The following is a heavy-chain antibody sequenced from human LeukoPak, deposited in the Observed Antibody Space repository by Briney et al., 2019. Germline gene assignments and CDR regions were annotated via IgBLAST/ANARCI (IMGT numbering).Heavy chain of an antibody. CDR3: AKVLPGGDCFDY. V-gene: IGHV3-23*01. CDR2: ISGSGGAT. Sequence: PGGSLRLSCAASGFTFSSYGMNWVRQAPGKGLEWVSAISGSGGATYYADSVKGRFTISRDKSKNTLYLQMNSLRAEDTAVYYCAKVLPGGDCFDYWGQGTLVTVSS. D-gene: IGHD2-21*01. CDR1: GFTFSSYG. J-gene: IGHJ4*02.